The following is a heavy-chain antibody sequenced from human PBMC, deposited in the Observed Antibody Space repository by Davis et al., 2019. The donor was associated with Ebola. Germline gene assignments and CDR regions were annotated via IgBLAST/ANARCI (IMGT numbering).Heavy chain of an antibody. Sequence: SETLSLTCAVYGGSFSSYYWSWIRQPPGKGLEWIGSIYYSGSTYYNPSLKSRVTISVDTSKNQFSLKLSSVTAADTAVYYCARQGRLYYYYGMDVWGQGTTVTVSS. CDR3: ARQGRLYYYYGMDV. CDR1: GGSFSSYY. V-gene: IGHV4-59*05. J-gene: IGHJ6*02. CDR2: IYYSGST.